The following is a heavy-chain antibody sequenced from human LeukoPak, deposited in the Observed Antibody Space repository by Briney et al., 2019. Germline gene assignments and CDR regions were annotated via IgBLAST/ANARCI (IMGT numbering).Heavy chain of an antibody. V-gene: IGHV3-23*01. CDR3: ARGSGWWALDY. D-gene: IGHD6-19*01. CDR1: GFTFSTAS. CDR2: FDVGFGP. J-gene: IGHJ4*02. Sequence: GGSPRLSCAASGFTFSTASLHWVPRAPGRGRGGVSAFDVGFGPYYPDSLKGRSTISRDNSKNTLFLQINSLRAEDTAVYYCARGSGWWALDYWGEGTLVTVSS.